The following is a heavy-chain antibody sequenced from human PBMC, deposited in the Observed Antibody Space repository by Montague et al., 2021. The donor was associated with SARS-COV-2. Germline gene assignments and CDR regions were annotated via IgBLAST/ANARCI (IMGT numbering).Heavy chain of an antibody. V-gene: IGHV3-21*01. CDR1: GFTFSSYS. Sequence: SLRLSCAASGFTFSSYSMNWVRQAPGKGLEWVSSISSSSSYIYYADSVKGRFTISRDNAKNSLYLQMNSLRAEDAAVYYCARDMYYDILTGYYTYWGQGTLVTVSS. J-gene: IGHJ4*02. D-gene: IGHD3-9*01. CDR2: ISSSSSYI. CDR3: ARDMYYDILTGYYTY.